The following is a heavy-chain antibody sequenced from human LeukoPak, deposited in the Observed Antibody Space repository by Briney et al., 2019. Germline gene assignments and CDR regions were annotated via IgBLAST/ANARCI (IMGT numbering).Heavy chain of an antibody. D-gene: IGHD6-19*01. CDR1: GGSLRTYY. CDR2: IYYSGNT. V-gene: IGHV4-59*12. J-gene: IGHJ6*03. CDR3: ARNLVAGTVVPYMDV. Sequence: PSETLSLTCTVSGGSLRTYYWSWIRHPPGKGLEWIGYIYYSGNTNYNPSLKSRVTISIDTSKNQFSLKLSSVTAADTAVYYCARNLVAGTVVPYMDVWGKGTTVTVSS.